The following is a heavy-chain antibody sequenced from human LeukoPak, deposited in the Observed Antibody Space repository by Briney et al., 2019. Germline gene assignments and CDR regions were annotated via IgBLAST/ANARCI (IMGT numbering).Heavy chain of an antibody. V-gene: IGHV3-64D*09. J-gene: IGHJ3*02. D-gene: IGHD4-17*01. CDR1: GFTFSRNA. Sequence: RGGSLRLSWSASGFTFSRNAMHWVRQSPGKGLEYVSGISSNGGSTYYAGSVKGRFTISRDNSKNTLYLQMSSLRPEDTAVFYCVKDMGNDYGDFDAFDIWGQGTMVTVSS. CDR3: VKDMGNDYGDFDAFDI. CDR2: ISSNGGST.